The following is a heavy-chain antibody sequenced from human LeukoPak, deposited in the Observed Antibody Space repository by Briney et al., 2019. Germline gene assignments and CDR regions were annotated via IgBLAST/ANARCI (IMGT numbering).Heavy chain of an antibody. CDR3: ARDYSRHLGYFQH. J-gene: IGHJ1*01. CDR2: IYYSGST. CDR1: GGSFSSGDYY. V-gene: IGHV4-31*03. Sequence: SQTLSLTCTVSGGSFSSGDYYWNWIRQHPGKGLEWIGYIYYSGSTYYNPSLKSRVAISVDTSKNQFPLKLDSVTAADTAVYYCARDYSRHLGYFQHWGQGTLVTVSS. D-gene: IGHD6-13*01.